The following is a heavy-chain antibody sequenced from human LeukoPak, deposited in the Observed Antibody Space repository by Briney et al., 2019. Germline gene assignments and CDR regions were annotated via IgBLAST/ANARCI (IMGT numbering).Heavy chain of an antibody. CDR1: GDSISSGIHY. J-gene: IGHJ4*02. D-gene: IGHD2-21*02. CDR3: ARGPVTVSQYFDY. Sequence: SQTLSLTCNVSGDSISSGIHYWSWIRQPAGKGLEWIGRTYTSGSTNYNPSLKSRVTISLDTSKNQFSLKLSSVTAADTAVYYCARGPVTVSQYFDYWGQGTLVTVSS. CDR2: TYTSGST. V-gene: IGHV4-61*02.